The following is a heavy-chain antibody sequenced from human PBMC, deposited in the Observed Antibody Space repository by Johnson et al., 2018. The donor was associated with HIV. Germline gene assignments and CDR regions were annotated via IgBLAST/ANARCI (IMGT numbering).Heavy chain of an antibody. CDR1: GFTFSSYW. J-gene: IGHJ3*02. V-gene: IGHV3-7*05. CDR2: IKQDGSEK. CDR3: ARKNGRWLQDGAFDI. Sequence: VQLVESGGGLVQPGGSLRLSCAASGFTFSSYWMSWVRQAPGKGLEWVANIKQDGSEKYYADSVKGRFTISRDNSKNTLYLQMNSLRAEDTAVYYCARKNGRWLQDGAFDIWGQGTMVTVSS. D-gene: IGHD5-24*01.